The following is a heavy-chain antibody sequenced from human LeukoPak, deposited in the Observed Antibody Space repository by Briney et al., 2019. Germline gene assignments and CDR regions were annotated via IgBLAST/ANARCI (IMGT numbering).Heavy chain of an antibody. CDR2: VDHTGST. CDR1: DDSITMYY. D-gene: IGHD4-11*01. Sequence: SETLSLTCTVSDDSITMYYWTWIRQPPGKGLEWIGYVDHTGSTKFNPSLNGRVSISRDTSNNFFSLRLRSVTAADTAVYFSARGRVSSSTWYSTYYYFFYTDFWGKGTTVTVSS. V-gene: IGHV4-59*01. CDR3: ARGRVSSSTWYSTYYYFFYTDF. J-gene: IGHJ6*03.